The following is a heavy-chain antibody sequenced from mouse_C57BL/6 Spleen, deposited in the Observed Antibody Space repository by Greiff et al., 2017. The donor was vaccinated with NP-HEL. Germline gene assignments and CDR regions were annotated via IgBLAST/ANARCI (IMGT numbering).Heavy chain of an antibody. CDR3: ARVGTTVVAKDYFDY. Sequence: EVKVEESGPGLVKPSQSLSLTCSVTGYSITSGYYWNWIRQFPGNKQEWMGYISYDGSNNYNPSLKNRISITRDTSKNQFFLKLNSVTTEDTATYYCARVGTTVVAKDYFDYWGQGTTLTVSS. V-gene: IGHV3-6*01. CDR1: GYSITSGYY. CDR2: ISYDGSN. J-gene: IGHJ2*01. D-gene: IGHD1-1*01.